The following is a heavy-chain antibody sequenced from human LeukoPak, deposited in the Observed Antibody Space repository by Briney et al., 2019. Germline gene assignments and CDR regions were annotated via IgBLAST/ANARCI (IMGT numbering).Heavy chain of an antibody. Sequence: GGSLRLSCAASGFTFSDYYMSWIRQAPGKGLEWVSYISSSNSYTNYADSVKGRFNADSVKGRFTISRDNAKNSLYLQMNSLRAEDTAVYYCASLTYYFDSSGYYPGYFQHWGQGTLVTVSS. D-gene: IGHD3-22*01. J-gene: IGHJ1*01. CDR1: GFTFSDYY. CDR3: ASLTYYFDSSGYYPGYFQH. V-gene: IGHV3-11*03. CDR2: ISSSNSYT.